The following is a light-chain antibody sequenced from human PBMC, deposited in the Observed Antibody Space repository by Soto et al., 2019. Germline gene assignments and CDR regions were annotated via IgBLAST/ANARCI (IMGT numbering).Light chain of an antibody. CDR2: AAS. CDR1: QTISSW. J-gene: IGKJ5*01. CDR3: QQYGSSPPRIT. V-gene: IGKV1-5*01. Sequence: DIQMTQSPSTLSGSVGARVTITCRASQTISSWLAWYQQKPGNAPKLLIYAASTLQSRVPSRFSGSGSGKEFTLTISSLQHEDFAVYYCQQYGSSPPRITFGQGTRLEIK.